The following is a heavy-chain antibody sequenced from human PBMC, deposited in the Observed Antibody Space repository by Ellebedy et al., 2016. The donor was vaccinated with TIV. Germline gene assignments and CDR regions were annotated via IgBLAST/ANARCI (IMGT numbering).Heavy chain of an antibody. V-gene: IGHV3-74*01. CDR2: IYSDGSST. Sequence: GESLKISXAASGFTFSSYWMHWVRQAPGKGLVWVSRIYSDGSSTRYADSVKGRFTISRDNAKNTLYLQMNSLRAEDTAVYYCAREQWSPGAPSYNYYGMDVWGQGTTVTVSS. CDR3: AREQWSPGAPSYNYYGMDV. J-gene: IGHJ6*02. D-gene: IGHD6-19*01. CDR1: GFTFSSYW.